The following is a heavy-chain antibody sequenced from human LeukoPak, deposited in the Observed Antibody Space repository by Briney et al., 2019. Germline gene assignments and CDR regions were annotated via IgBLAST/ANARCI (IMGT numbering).Heavy chain of an antibody. CDR2: ISDTRDA. D-gene: IGHD6-19*01. CDR1: GGSLSGSY. J-gene: IGHJ4*02. Sequence: SETLSLTCAASGGSLSGSYWSWIRQTPGKGLEWIGEISDTRDAKYKSSLASRATISLDASQNEFSLRLTSVTAADAAMYYCTGGSEFSSGWEDYWGQGTVVIVSS. V-gene: IGHV4-34*01. CDR3: TGGSEFSSGWEDY.